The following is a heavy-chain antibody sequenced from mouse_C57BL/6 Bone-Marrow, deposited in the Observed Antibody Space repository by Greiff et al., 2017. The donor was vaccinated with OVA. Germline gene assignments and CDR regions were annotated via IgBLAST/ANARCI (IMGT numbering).Heavy chain of an antibody. CDR1: GYTFTDYY. V-gene: IGHV1-19*01. Sequence: EVQLQQSGPVLVKPGASVKMSCKASGYTFTDYYMNWVKQSHGKSLEWIGVINPYNGGTSYNQKFKGKATLTVDKSSSTAYMELNSLTSEDSAVYYCAREGNYPPWFAYWGQGTLVTVSA. CDR2: INPYNGGT. CDR3: AREGNYPPWFAY. D-gene: IGHD2-1*01. J-gene: IGHJ3*01.